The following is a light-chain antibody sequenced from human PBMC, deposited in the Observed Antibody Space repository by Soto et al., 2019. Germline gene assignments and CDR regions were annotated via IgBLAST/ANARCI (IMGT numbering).Light chain of an antibody. V-gene: IGLV2-14*01. CDR2: DVR. Sequence: QSALTQPASVSGSPGQSITISCTGTSSDVGGYNFVSWYQQHPGKAPKLMIYDVRNRPSGVSNRFSGSKSVNTASLTISGLQAEDEADHYCSSYTSISTYVFGTGIKLTVL. J-gene: IGLJ1*01. CDR3: SSYTSISTYV. CDR1: SSDVGGYNF.